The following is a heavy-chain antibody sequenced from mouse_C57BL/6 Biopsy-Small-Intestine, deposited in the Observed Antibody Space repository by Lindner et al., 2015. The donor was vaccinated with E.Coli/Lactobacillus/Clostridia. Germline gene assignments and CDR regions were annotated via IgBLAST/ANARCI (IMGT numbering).Heavy chain of an antibody. D-gene: IGHD2-4*01. CDR3: ADYDYDAGVFDY. CDR2: IYPGDGDT. CDR1: GYAFSSSW. J-gene: IGHJ2*01. Sequence: VQLQESGPELVKPGASVKISCKASGYAFSSSWMNWVKQRPGKGLEWIGRIYPGDGDTNYNGKFKGKATLTADKSSSTAYMQLSSLTSEDSAVYFCADYDYDAGVFDYWGQGTTLTVSS. V-gene: IGHV1-82*01.